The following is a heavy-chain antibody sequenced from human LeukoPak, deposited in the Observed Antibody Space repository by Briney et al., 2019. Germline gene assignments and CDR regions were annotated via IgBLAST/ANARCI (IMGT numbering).Heavy chain of an antibody. D-gene: IGHD3-22*01. CDR3: ARDGVGYYDSSGYYYFQH. Sequence: GASVKVSCKASGYTFTGYYMHWVRQAPGQGLEWMGWINPNSGGTNYAQKFQGRVTMTRDTSISTACMELSRLRSDDTAVYYCARDGVGYYDSSGYYYFQHWGQGTLVTVSS. V-gene: IGHV1-2*02. CDR1: GYTFTGYY. J-gene: IGHJ1*01. CDR2: INPNSGGT.